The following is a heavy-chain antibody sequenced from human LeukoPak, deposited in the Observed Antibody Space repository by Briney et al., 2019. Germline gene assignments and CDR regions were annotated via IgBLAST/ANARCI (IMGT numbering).Heavy chain of an antibody. Sequence: KSSETLSLTCTVSGGSISSYYWSWIRQPPGKGLEWIGYIYYSGSTNYNPSLKSRVTISVDTSKNQFSLKLSSVTAADTAVYYCARHSPSGWSSLYYWGQGTLVTVSS. D-gene: IGHD6-19*01. V-gene: IGHV4-59*08. CDR1: GGSISSYY. J-gene: IGHJ4*02. CDR2: IYYSGST. CDR3: ARHSPSGWSSLYY.